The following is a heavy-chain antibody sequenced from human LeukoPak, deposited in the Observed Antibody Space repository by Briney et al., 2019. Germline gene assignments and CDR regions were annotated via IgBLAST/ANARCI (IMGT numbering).Heavy chain of an antibody. CDR1: GFTFSTYA. D-gene: IGHD6-19*01. V-gene: IGHV3-30*04. Sequence: GRSLRLSCAASGFTFSTYAIHWVRQAPGKGLEWVAVISYDGSNKYYADSVKGRFTISRDNSKNTLYLQMNSLRAEDTAVYYCARGTIGWAGVDYWGQGTLVTVSS. J-gene: IGHJ4*02. CDR2: ISYDGSNK. CDR3: ARGTIGWAGVDY.